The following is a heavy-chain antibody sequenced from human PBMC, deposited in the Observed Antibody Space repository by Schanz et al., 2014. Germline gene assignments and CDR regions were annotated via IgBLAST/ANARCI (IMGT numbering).Heavy chain of an antibody. CDR2: ISSGGTTT. D-gene: IGHD3-10*01. CDR3: VSSGSYSSYAL. Sequence: VQLVESGGGLVQPGGSLRLSCSASGFIFSDYYMAWIRQAPGKGPEYVSYISSGGTTTYHSDSVKGRFTISRDSAENSLYLEMNSLRAEDTAVYHCVSSGSYSSYALWGQGTLVTVSS. V-gene: IGHV3-11*04. J-gene: IGHJ4*02. CDR1: GFIFSDYY.